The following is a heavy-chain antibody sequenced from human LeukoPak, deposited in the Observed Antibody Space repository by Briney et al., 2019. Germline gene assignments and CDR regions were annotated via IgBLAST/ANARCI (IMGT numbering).Heavy chain of an antibody. Sequence: PGGSLRLSCAASGFTFSTTWMNWVRQAPGKGLEWVSVIYSGGSTYYADSVKGRFTISRDNSKNTLYLQMNSLRAEDTAVYYCAREARLVMDVWGQGTTVTVSS. CDR3: AREARLVMDV. J-gene: IGHJ6*02. D-gene: IGHD6-19*01. V-gene: IGHV3-53*01. CDR2: IYSGGST. CDR1: GFTFSTTW.